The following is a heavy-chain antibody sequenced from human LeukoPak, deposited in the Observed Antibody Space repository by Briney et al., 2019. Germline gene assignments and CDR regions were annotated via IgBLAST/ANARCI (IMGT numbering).Heavy chain of an antibody. CDR3: ARAVPAPGTPENAFDI. Sequence: PGGSLRLSCAASGFTFSSYAMSWVRQAPGEGLEWVAVISRDGTQQYYADSVKGRLTISRDNSQSTLYLHMNSLSTEDTALYYCARAVPAPGTPENAFDIWGQGTLVTVSS. D-gene: IGHD6-13*01. CDR1: GFTFSSYA. J-gene: IGHJ3*02. V-gene: IGHV3-30*04. CDR2: ISRDGTQQ.